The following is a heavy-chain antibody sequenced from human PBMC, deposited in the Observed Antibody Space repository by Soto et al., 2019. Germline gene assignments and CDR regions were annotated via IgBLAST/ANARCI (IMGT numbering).Heavy chain of an antibody. V-gene: IGHV4-61*01. Sequence: QVQLQESGPGLLKPSETLSLTCSVSGGSVSNKTYYWSWIRQPPGKRLEWIGYVDYSGSTNYNPSLKSRVTKSEDLSKNQFSLRLSSVNTADTALYYCARTTAVPNTLRSRYFFDYWGQGTLVTVSS. CDR1: GGSVSNKTYY. D-gene: IGHD4-17*01. CDR2: VDYSGST. CDR3: ARTTAVPNTLRSRYFFDY. J-gene: IGHJ4*02.